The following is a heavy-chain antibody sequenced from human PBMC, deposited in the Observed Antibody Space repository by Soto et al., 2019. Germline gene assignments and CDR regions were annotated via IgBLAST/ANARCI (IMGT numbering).Heavy chain of an antibody. Sequence: PGESLKLYCKGSGYSFKKYWIGWVRQMLGKGMEWTDFIYAGASDIRYVPSFRGQVAFSLDKTTSTASLQWRYLKAPHPAVYYCATHYYPRPKLTYYIFYGLDVWGQGTTDTV. J-gene: IGHJ6*02. V-gene: IGHV5-51*01. CDR3: ATHYYPRPKLTYYIFYGLDV. CDR2: IYAGASDI. CDR1: GYSFKKYW. D-gene: IGHD3-9*01.